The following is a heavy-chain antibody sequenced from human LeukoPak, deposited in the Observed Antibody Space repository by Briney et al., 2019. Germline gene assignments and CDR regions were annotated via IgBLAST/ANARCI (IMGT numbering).Heavy chain of an antibody. D-gene: IGHD6-13*01. CDR3: AFSGIAAAVSLRFDP. CDR1: GYTFTSYD. V-gene: IGHV1-8*03. CDR2: MNPNSGNT. J-gene: IGHJ5*02. Sequence: ASVKVSCKASGYTFTSYDVNWVRQATGQGLEWMGWMNPNSGNTGYAQKFQGRVTITRNTSISTAYMELSSLRSEDTAVYYCAFSGIAAAVSLRFDPWGQGTLVTVSS.